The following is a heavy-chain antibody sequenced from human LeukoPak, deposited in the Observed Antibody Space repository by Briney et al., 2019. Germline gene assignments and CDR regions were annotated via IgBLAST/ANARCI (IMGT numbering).Heavy chain of an antibody. V-gene: IGHV4-34*01. D-gene: IGHD3-3*01. Sequence: SETLSLTCAVYGGSFSGYYWSWIRQPPGKGLEWIGEINHSGSTNYNPSLKSRVTISVDTSKNQFSLKLSSVTGADTAVYYCARAVYDFWSGAPYGMDVWGQGTTPTVSS. J-gene: IGHJ6*02. CDR3: ARAVYDFWSGAPYGMDV. CDR1: GGSFSGYY. CDR2: INHSGST.